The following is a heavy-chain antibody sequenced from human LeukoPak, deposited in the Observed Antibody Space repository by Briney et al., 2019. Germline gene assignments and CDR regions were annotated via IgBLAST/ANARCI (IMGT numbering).Heavy chain of an antibody. CDR1: GGSISSGGYY. CDR3: ARSHYYDSSGYPDY. V-gene: IGHV4-31*03. D-gene: IGHD3-22*01. Sequence: KPSETPSLTCTVSGGSISSGGYYWSWIRQHPGKGLEWIGYIYYSGSTYYNPSLKSRVTISVDTSKNQFSLKLSSVTAADTAVYYCARSHYYDSSGYPDYWGQGTLVTVSS. CDR2: IYYSGST. J-gene: IGHJ4*02.